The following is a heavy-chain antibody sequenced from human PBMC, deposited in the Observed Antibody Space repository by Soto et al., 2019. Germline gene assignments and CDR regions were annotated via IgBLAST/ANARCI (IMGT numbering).Heavy chain of an antibody. J-gene: IGHJ6*02. D-gene: IGHD2-15*01. V-gene: IGHV5-10-1*03. CDR3: ASPLGSQTPGSYYFSGMDV. CDR1: GYSFSSHW. Sequence: EVQLVQSGAEVKKPGESLRISCQGSGYSFSSHWINWVRQMPGKGLEWMGRIDPSDSYTNYSPSFQGHVTISVDKFISTAYLQWSSLKASDTAMYYCASPLGSQTPGSYYFSGMDVWGQGTPVTVSS. CDR2: IDPSDSYT.